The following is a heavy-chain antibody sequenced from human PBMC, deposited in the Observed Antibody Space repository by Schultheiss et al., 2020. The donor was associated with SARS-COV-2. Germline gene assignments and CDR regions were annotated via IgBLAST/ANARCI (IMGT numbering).Heavy chain of an antibody. V-gene: IGHV1-69*13. D-gene: IGHD6-19*01. CDR2: IIPIFGTA. CDR1: GGTFSSYA. CDR3: ARVNEEGSSGWYNWFDP. J-gene: IGHJ5*02. Sequence: SVKVSCKASGGTFSSYAISWVRQAPGQGLEWMGRIIPIFGTANYAQKFQGRVTITADESTSTAYMELSSLRSEDTAVYYCARVNEEGSSGWYNWFDPWGQGTLVTVSS.